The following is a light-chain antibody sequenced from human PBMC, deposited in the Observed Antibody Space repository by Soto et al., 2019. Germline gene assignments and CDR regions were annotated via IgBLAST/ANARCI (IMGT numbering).Light chain of an antibody. J-gene: IGLJ1*01. CDR3: SSYTSSSTYV. CDR2: DVS. Sequence: QSVLTQPASVSGSPGQSIAISCTGTSSDVGGYNCVSWYQQHPGKAPKLMIYDVSNRPSGVSDRFSGAKSGNTASLTISGLQAEDEADYYCSSYTSSSTYVVGTGTKVTVL. V-gene: IGLV2-14*01. CDR1: SSDVGGYNC.